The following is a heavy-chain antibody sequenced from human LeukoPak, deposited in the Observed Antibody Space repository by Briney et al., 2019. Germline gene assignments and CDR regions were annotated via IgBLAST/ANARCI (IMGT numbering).Heavy chain of an antibody. CDR1: GGSVSSGDYY. Sequence: SQTLSLTCTVSGGSVSSGDYYWSWIRQPPGKGLEWIGYIYYSGSTYYNPSLKSRLTISLDTSKNQFSLRLTSATAADTAVYYCARARRFAAAGTTAFDIWGQGTMVTVSS. J-gene: IGHJ3*02. D-gene: IGHD6-13*01. CDR2: IYYSGST. V-gene: IGHV4-30-4*01. CDR3: ARARRFAAAGTTAFDI.